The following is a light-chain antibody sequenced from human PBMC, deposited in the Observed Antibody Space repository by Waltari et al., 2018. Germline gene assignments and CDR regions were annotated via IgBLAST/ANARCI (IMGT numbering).Light chain of an antibody. CDR2: FAS. V-gene: IGKV1-12*01. CDR1: PGISGW. CDR3: QQVNSFPLT. Sequence: DIQMPQSPSSVSASVGDRVTLTSRASPGISGWLAWYQQKPGKAPRLLIYFASRLQSGVPSRFSGSGSGTDFTLTISSLQPEDFANYYCQQVNSFPLTFGGGTKVEI. J-gene: IGKJ4*01.